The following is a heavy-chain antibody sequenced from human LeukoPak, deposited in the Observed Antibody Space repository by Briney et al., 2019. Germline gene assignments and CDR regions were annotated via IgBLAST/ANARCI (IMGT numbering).Heavy chain of an antibody. V-gene: IGHV4-59*01. Sequence: SETLYLTCTVSGGSMSSFYWSWIRQPPGKGLEWIGYIYYSGNTNYNPSLKNRVTISVDTSKNQFSLKLSSVTAADTAVYYCARGYSGSYGRFDYWGQGTLATVSS. CDR3: ARGYSGSYGRFDY. D-gene: IGHD1-26*01. J-gene: IGHJ4*02. CDR1: GGSMSSFY. CDR2: IYYSGNT.